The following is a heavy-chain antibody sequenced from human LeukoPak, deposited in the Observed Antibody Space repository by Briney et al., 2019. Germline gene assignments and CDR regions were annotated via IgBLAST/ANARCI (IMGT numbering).Heavy chain of an antibody. CDR2: ISGSGGST. D-gene: IGHD5-18*01. CDR1: GFTFSSYA. Sequence: PGGSLRLSCAASGFTFSSYAMSWVRQAPGKGLEWVSAISGSGGSTYYADSVKGRFTISRDNSKNTLYLQMNSLRAEDTAVYYCAREGTRGYSYSLAFDPWGQGTLVTVSS. J-gene: IGHJ5*02. V-gene: IGHV3-23*01. CDR3: AREGTRGYSYSLAFDP.